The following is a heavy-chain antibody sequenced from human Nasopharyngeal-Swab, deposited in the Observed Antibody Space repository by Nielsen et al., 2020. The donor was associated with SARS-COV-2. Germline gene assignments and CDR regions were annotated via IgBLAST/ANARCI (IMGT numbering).Heavy chain of an antibody. V-gene: IGHV4-39*01. CDR3: ARRVARAPRHEGDYYYGMDV. Sequence: PGKGLEWIGSIYYSGSTYYNPSLKSRVTISVDTSKNQFSLRLSSVTAADTAVYYCARRVARAPRHEGDYYYGMDVWGQGTTVTV. J-gene: IGHJ6*02. D-gene: IGHD3-16*01. CDR2: IYYSGST.